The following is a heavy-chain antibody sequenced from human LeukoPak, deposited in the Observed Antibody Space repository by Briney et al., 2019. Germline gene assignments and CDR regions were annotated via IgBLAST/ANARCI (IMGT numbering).Heavy chain of an antibody. V-gene: IGHV3-23*01. Sequence: GGSLRLSCAASGFTFSSYAMSWVRQAPGKGLEWVSAINGSGGSTYYADSVKGRFTISRDNSKNTLYLQMNSLRAEDTAVYYCAKGTSHDFWSGYRGYGMDVWGQGTMVTVSS. D-gene: IGHD3-3*01. CDR3: AKGTSHDFWSGYRGYGMDV. CDR2: INGSGGST. J-gene: IGHJ6*02. CDR1: GFTFSSYA.